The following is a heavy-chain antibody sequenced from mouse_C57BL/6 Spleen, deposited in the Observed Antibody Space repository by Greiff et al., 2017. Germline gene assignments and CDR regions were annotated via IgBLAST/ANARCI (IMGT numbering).Heavy chain of an antibody. CDR1: GFTFSSYA. CDR3: ARDLGTGDFDY. Sequence: DVMLVESGGGLVKPGGSLKLSCAASGFTFSSYAMSWVRQTPEKRLEWVATISDGGSYTYYPDNVKGRFTISRDNAKNNLYLQMSHLKSEDTAMYYCARDLGTGDFDYWGQGTTLTVSS. D-gene: IGHD3-3*01. V-gene: IGHV5-4*01. CDR2: ISDGGSYT. J-gene: IGHJ2*01.